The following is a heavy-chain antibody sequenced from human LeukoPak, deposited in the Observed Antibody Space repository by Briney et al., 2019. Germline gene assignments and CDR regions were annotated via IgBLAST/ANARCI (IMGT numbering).Heavy chain of an antibody. CDR3: ARDGTGVGYKV. J-gene: IGHJ4*01. D-gene: IGHD5-24*01. CDR1: GFTFSSYA. V-gene: IGHV4-59*01. CDR2: IYYSGST. Sequence: GSLRLSCAASGFTFSSYAMSWVRQAPGKGLEWIGYIYYSGSTNYNPSLKSRVTISVDTSKNQFSLKLSSVTAADTAVYYCARDGTGVGYKVWGHGTLVTVSS.